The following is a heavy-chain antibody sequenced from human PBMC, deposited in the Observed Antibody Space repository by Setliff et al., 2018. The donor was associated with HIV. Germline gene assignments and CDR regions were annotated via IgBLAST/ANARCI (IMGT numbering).Heavy chain of an antibody. V-gene: IGHV3-7*03. Sequence: GGSLRLSCAASRFTFSSYWMSWVRQAPGKGLEWVANIKQDGSDKYYVDSVKGRFTISRDNAKNSLFLHMNSLRSDDTAVYYCARDVDHMMDVWGPGTTVTVSS. CDR1: RFTFSSYW. J-gene: IGHJ6*02. CDR3: ARDVDHMMDV. CDR2: IKQDGSDK.